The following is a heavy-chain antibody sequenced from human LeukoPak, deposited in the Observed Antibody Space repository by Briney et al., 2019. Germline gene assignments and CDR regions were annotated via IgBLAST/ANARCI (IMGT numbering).Heavy chain of an antibody. D-gene: IGHD3-10*01. CDR3: AKTAIRAPYFVS. V-gene: IGHV3-23*01. Sequence: DSVKGRFTISRDNSNNTLYLQMNNLGAGDTAIYYCAKTAIRAPYFVSWGQGTLVTVSS. J-gene: IGHJ4*02.